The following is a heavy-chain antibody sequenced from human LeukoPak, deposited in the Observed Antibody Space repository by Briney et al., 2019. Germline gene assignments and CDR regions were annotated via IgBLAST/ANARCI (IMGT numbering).Heavy chain of an antibody. J-gene: IGHJ4*02. Sequence: QPGGSLRLSCAASGFTFSNYGMHWVRQAPGKGLEWVAFIRYDGSNEYYADSVKGRFTISRDNAKNSLYLQMNSLRAEDTAVYYCARGGSLVSWGQGTLVTVSS. D-gene: IGHD2-8*02. CDR3: ARGGSLVS. CDR1: GFTFSNYG. CDR2: IRYDGSNE. V-gene: IGHV3-30*02.